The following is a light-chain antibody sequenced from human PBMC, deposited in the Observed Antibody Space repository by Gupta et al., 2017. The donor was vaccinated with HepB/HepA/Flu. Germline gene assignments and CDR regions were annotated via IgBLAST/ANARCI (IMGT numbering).Light chain of an antibody. J-gene: IGLJ1*01. V-gene: IGLV2-23*02. CDR1: SSDVGNYNL. CDR2: EVN. CDR3: CSYAGSSAPYV. Sequence: QSALTQPASVSGSPGQSIPISCTGTSSDVGNYNLVSWYQQHPGKAPKFLIFEVNKRPSGVSDRFSGTKSGNTASLTISGLQAEDEADYYCCSYAGSSAPYVFGTGTKVTVL.